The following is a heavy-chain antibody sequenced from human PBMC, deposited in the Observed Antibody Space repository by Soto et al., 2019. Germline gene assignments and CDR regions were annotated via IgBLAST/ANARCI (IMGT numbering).Heavy chain of an antibody. J-gene: IGHJ4*02. CDR1: GFTFSSYW. D-gene: IGHD6-19*01. V-gene: IGHV3-7*01. Sequence: GGSLRLSCAASGFTFSSYWMSWVRQAPGKGLEWVANIKQDGSEKYYADSVKGRFTISRDNSKNTLYLQMNSLRAEDTAVYYLWGEPPRGSGLQYFDYWGQGTLVTVSS. CDR2: IKQDGSEK. CDR3: WGEPPRGSGLQYFDY.